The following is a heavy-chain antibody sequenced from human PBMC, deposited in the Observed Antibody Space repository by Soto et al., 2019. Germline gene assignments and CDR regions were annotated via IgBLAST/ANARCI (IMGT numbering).Heavy chain of an antibody. CDR1: GGSISSGGYY. Sequence: QVQLQESGPGLVKPSQTLSLTCTVSGGSISSGGYYWSWIRQHPGKGLEWIGYICYSGSTYYNPSLQSRVTISVDTSKNQFSLKLSSVTAAATAVYYCARYFGVAAAGPFDYWGQGTLVTVSS. J-gene: IGHJ4*02. D-gene: IGHD6-13*01. CDR3: ARYFGVAAAGPFDY. V-gene: IGHV4-31*03. CDR2: ICYSGST.